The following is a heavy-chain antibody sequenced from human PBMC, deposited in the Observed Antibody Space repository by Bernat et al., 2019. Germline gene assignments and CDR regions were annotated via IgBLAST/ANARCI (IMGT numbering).Heavy chain of an antibody. CDR2: IWYDGSNK. D-gene: IGHD1-26*01. Sequence: QVQLVESGGGVVQPGRSLRLSCAASGFTFSSYGMHWVRQAPGKGLEWVAVIWYDGSNKYYADSVKGRFTISRDNSKNTLYLQMNSLRAEDTAMYYCARGVGANSRPGWYFDLWGRGTLVAVSS. CDR3: ARGVGANSRPGWYFDL. V-gene: IGHV3-33*01. J-gene: IGHJ2*01. CDR1: GFTFSSYG.